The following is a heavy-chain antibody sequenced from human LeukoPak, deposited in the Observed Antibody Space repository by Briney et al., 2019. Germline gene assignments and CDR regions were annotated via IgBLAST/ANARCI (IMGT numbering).Heavy chain of an antibody. V-gene: IGHV3-21*01. J-gene: IGHJ4*02. CDR2: ISSSSSYI. CDR1: GFTLSCYS. D-gene: IGHD3-22*01. Sequence: GGSLRLSCAASGFTLSCYSMNGVRQAPGKGLEWVSSISSSSSYIYYADSVKGRFTISRDNAKNSLYLQMNSLRAEDTAVYDCARETREYYDSNGYFDYWGQGTLVTVSS. CDR3: ARETREYYDSNGYFDY.